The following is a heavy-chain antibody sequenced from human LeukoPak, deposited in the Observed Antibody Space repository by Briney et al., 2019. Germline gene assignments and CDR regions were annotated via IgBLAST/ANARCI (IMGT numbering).Heavy chain of an antibody. Sequence: ASVKVSCKASGYTFSRYGITWVRQAPGQGLEWMGWITAYDGNTNFAQNFQARVTMTTDTSTNTAYMGLRSLRSDDTAVYYCARQSFIAGDNWNYVLNGDDALDIWGQGTKVTVSS. CDR1: GYTFSRYG. CDR2: ITAYDGNT. J-gene: IGHJ3*02. CDR3: ARQSFIAGDNWNYVLNGDDALDI. V-gene: IGHV1-18*01. D-gene: IGHD1-7*01.